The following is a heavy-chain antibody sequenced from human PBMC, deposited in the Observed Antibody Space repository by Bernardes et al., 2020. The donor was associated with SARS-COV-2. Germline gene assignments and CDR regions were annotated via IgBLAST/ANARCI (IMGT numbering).Heavy chain of an antibody. V-gene: IGHV4-59*01. CDR1: GGSISSYY. Sequence: SETLSLTRTVSGGSISSYYWSWIRQPPGKGLEWIGYIYYSGSTNYNPSLKSRVTISVDTSKNQFSLKLSSVTAADTAVYYCARSYSSSWYGTQDYYYYGMDVWGQGTTVTVSS. CDR3: ARSYSSSWYGTQDYYYYGMDV. CDR2: IYYSGST. J-gene: IGHJ6*02. D-gene: IGHD6-13*01.